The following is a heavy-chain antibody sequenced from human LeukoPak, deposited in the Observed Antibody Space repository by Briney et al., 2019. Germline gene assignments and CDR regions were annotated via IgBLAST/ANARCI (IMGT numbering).Heavy chain of an antibody. CDR1: GYIFTNYY. D-gene: IGHD1-26*01. CDR2: INPNSGGT. V-gene: IGHV1-2*06. J-gene: IGHJ4*02. CDR3: ARYITVGATYQHFDY. Sequence: ASVKVSCKTSGYIFTNYYKHWVRQAPGQGLEWMGRINPNSGGTNYAQKFQGRVTMTRDTSISTAYMELSRLRSDDTAVYYCARYITVGATYQHFDYWGQGTLVTVSS.